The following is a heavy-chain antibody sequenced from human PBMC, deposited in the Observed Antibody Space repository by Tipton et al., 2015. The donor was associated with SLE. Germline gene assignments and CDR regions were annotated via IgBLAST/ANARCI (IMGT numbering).Heavy chain of an antibody. D-gene: IGHD1-1*01. CDR3: ASALALDLFDF. J-gene: IGHJ4*02. Sequence: TLSLTCTVSGGSISSYYWSWFRQPAGKTLEWIGLIYPNGNTDYNPSLTSRVTMSVDTSKNQVSLRLTSVTAADTAVYYCASALALDLFDFWGQGTLVSVSS. CDR2: IYPNGNT. V-gene: IGHV4-4*07. CDR1: GGSISSYY.